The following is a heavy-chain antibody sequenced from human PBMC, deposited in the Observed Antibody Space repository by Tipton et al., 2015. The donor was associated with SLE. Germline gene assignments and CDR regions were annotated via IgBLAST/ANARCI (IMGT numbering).Heavy chain of an antibody. CDR1: GGSISSYY. Sequence: LRLSCTVSGGSISSYYWSWIRQPPGKGLEWIGYIYYSGSTNYNPSLKSRVTISVDTSKNQFSLKLSSVTAADTAVYYCARAWDWSNYFDYWGQGTLVTVSS. CDR2: IYYSGST. J-gene: IGHJ4*02. D-gene: IGHD3/OR15-3a*01. V-gene: IGHV4-59*01. CDR3: ARAWDWSNYFDY.